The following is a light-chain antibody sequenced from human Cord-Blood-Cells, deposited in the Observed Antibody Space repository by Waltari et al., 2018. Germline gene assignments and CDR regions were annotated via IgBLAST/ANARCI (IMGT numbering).Light chain of an antibody. Sequence: DTQMTQSPSSLSASVGDRVTITCRASQRISCYLNWSQQKPGKAPKLLIYAASSLQSGVPSRFSGSTSATAFTLTISCLQPEDFATYYSQQSYRTPISFCQGTRLEIK. J-gene: IGKJ5*01. CDR3: QQSYRTPIS. CDR1: QRISCY. CDR2: AAS. V-gene: IGKV1-39*01.